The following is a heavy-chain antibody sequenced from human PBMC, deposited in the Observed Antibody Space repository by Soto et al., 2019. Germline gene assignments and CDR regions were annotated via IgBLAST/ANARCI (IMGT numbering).Heavy chain of an antibody. CDR2: VYYTGNT. D-gene: IGHD3-3*01. Sequence: PSETLSLTCTVSGGSISGYYWSWIRQPPGKGLEWIGYVYYTGNTNYSPSLSSRVTMSVDTSKNQFSLRLTSVTAADTAVYYCAQREWLDYWGQGTLVTVSS. CDR3: AQREWLDY. CDR1: GGSISGYY. V-gene: IGHV4-59*08. J-gene: IGHJ4*02.